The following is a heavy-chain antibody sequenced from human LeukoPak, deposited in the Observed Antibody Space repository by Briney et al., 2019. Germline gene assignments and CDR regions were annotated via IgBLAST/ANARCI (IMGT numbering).Heavy chain of an antibody. Sequence: SGPTLLNPTQTLTLTCSFSGFSLTTTGMCATWIRQPPGKALEWLGRIDWEDHKYYSPSLKTRLTISKDTSKNQVVLTLPNVDPVDTGTYYCARLGQVMVRGDYFDYWGQGILVTVSS. CDR3: ARLGQVMVRGDYFDY. D-gene: IGHD3-10*01. J-gene: IGHJ4*02. CDR1: GFSLTTTGMC. V-gene: IGHV2-70*12. CDR2: IDWEDHK.